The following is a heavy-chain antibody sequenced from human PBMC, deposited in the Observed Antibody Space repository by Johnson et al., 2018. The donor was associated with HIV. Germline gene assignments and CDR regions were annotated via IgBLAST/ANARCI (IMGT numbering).Heavy chain of an antibody. J-gene: IGHJ3*02. CDR1: GFTFSSYA. CDR2: ISYDGSNK. D-gene: IGHD3-16*02. CDR3: AIGGLGYQNIHDPFDI. V-gene: IGHV3-30-3*01. Sequence: QVQLVESGGGVVQPGRSLRLSCAASGFTFSSYAMHWVRQATGKGLEWVAVISYDGSNKYYADSVKGRFTISRDNAKNSLYLQMNSLRVEDTALYYCAIGGLGYQNIHDPFDIWGQGTMVTVSS.